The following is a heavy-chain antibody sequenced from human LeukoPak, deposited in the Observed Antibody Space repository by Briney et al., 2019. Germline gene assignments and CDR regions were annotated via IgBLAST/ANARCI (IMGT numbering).Heavy chain of an antibody. CDR1: GYSFTDYY. CDR2: INPKSGGT. CDR3: ARGGEWIPDY. V-gene: IGHV1-2*04. J-gene: IGHJ4*02. D-gene: IGHD5-18*01. Sequence: ASVKVSCKSSGYSFTDYYIHWVRQVPGQGLEWMGWINPKSGGTHYPQKFQDWVTMTRETSISTAYMELKRLRSDDTAVYYCARGGEWIPDYWGQGTLVTVSS.